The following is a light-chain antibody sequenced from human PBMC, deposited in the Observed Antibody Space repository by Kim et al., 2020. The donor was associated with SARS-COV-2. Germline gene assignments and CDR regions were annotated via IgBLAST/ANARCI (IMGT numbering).Light chain of an antibody. Sequence: VSPGQPASITCSGDKLGDKYACWYQQKPGQSPVLVIYQDSKRPSGIPERFSGSNSGNTATLTISGTQAMDEADYYCQAWDGSTAWVFGGGTQLAVL. CDR2: QDS. J-gene: IGLJ3*02. V-gene: IGLV3-1*01. CDR3: QAWDGSTAWV. CDR1: KLGDKY.